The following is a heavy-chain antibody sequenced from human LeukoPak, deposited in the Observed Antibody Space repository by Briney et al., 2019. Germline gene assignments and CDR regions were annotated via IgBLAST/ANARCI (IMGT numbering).Heavy chain of an antibody. J-gene: IGHJ6*02. CDR3: AGYCSSTSCDNRGGYYYYYGMDV. CDR1: GFTFSSYS. V-gene: IGHV3-48*01. D-gene: IGHD2-2*01. Sequence: GGSLRLSCAASGFTFSSYSMNWVRQAPGKGLEWVSYISSSSSTIYYADSVKGRFTISRDNAKNSLYLQMNSLRAEDTAVYYCAGYCSSTSCDNRGGYYYYYGMDVWGQGTTVTVSS. CDR2: ISSSSSTI.